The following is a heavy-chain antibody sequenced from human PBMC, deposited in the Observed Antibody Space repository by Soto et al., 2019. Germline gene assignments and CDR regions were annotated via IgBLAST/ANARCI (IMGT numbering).Heavy chain of an antibody. V-gene: IGHV3-23*01. Sequence: EGSLRLSCAASGFIFSNYDMSWVRQAPGKGLEWVSGISGSGGSTNYADSVKGRFTISRDNSKNTLYLQMNSLRGEDTAVYYCASRVVAARGFDHWGQGTLVTVSS. CDR2: ISGSGGST. J-gene: IGHJ4*02. CDR3: ASRVVAARGFDH. CDR1: GFIFSNYD. D-gene: IGHD2-15*01.